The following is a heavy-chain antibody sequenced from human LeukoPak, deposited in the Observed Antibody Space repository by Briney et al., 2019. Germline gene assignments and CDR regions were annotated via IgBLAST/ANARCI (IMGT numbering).Heavy chain of an antibody. D-gene: IGHD4-23*01. CDR1: GGSISSYY. Sequence: PSETLSLTCTVSGGSISSYYWSWIRQPPGKGLEWIGYIYYSGSTNYNPSLKSRVTISVDTSKNQFSLKLSSVTAADTAVHYCARQTGYGGYAPGYFDYWGQGTLVTVSS. CDR2: IYYSGST. J-gene: IGHJ4*02. CDR3: ARQTGYGGYAPGYFDY. V-gene: IGHV4-59*01.